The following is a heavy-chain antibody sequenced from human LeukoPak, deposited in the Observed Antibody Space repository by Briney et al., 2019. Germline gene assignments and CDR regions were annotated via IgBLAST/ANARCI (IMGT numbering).Heavy chain of an antibody. CDR2: ISSSSSYI. CDR1: GFTFGSYS. Sequence: SGGSLRLSCAASGFTFGSYSMNWVRQAPGKGLEWVSSISSSSSYIYYADSVKGRFTISRDNAKNSLYLQMNSLRAEDTAVYYCARAHAVAGSIWTFDIWGQGTMVTVSS. V-gene: IGHV3-21*01. CDR3: ARAHAVAGSIWTFDI. D-gene: IGHD6-19*01. J-gene: IGHJ3*02.